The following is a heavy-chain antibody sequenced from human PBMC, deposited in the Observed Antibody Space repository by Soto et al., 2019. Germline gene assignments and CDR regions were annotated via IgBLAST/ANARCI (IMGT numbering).Heavy chain of an antibody. V-gene: IGHV4-39*01. J-gene: IGHJ4*02. D-gene: IGHD3-22*01. CDR3: ARIISYDSSGYPREGYFDY. CDR1: GGSISTSSYY. CDR2: IYYSGST. Sequence: SETLSLTCTVSGGSISTSSYYWGWIRQPPGKGLEWIGSIYYSGSTYYNPSLKSRVTISVDTSKNQFSLKLSSVTAADTAVYYCARIISYDSSGYPREGYFDYWGQGTLVTVSS.